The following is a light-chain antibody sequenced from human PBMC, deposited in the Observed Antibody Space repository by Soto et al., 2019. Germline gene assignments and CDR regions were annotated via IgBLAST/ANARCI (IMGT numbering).Light chain of an antibody. V-gene: IGLV1-51*01. Sequence: QSVMTQPPSVSAAPGQKVTISCSGSSSNIAGNSVSWYQQLPGTAPKLLIYDDNKRPSGIPDRFSGYKSGTSATLGITGFQTGDEADYYCGSWDSSLSAYVFGTGTKLTVL. J-gene: IGLJ1*01. CDR2: DDN. CDR1: SSNIAGNS. CDR3: GSWDSSLSAYV.